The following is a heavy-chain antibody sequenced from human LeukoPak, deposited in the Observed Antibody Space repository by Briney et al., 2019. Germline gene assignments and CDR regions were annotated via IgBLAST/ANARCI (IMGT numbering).Heavy chain of an antibody. D-gene: IGHD5-24*01. CDR1: GGSISSGDYY. Sequence: SETLSLTCTVSGGSISSGDYYWSWIRQPPGKGLEWIRYIYYSGSTYYNPSLKSRVTISVDTSKNQFSLKLSSVTAADTAVYYCARGEDGYNYRLIDYWGQGTLVTVSS. CDR3: ARGEDGYNYRLIDY. CDR2: IYYSGST. J-gene: IGHJ4*02. V-gene: IGHV4-30-4*08.